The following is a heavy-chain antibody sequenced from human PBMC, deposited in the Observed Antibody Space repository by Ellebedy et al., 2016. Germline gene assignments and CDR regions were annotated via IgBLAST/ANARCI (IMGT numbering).Heavy chain of an antibody. CDR1: GFTFSTYA. CDR3: ATNRGSGSS. D-gene: IGHD1-26*01. V-gene: IGHV3-23*01. J-gene: IGHJ5*02. CDR2: ISGSGDRT. Sequence: GESLKISCAGSGFTFSTYAMAWVRHRPGRGLEWVSSISGSGDRTFYADSVRGRFTISRDNSKNTGFLQMYGLRADDAAVYYCATNRGSGSSWGQGTRVTVSS.